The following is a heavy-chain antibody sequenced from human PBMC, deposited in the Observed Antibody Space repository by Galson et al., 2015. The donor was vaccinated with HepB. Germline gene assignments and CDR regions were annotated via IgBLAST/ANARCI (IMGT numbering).Heavy chain of an antibody. CDR3: ARSTVTTRWAGDY. Sequence: SLRLSCAASGFTFSDYYMSWIRQAPGKGLEWVSYISSSGSTIYYADSVKGRFTISRDNAKNSLYLQMNSLRAEDTAVYYCARSTVTTRWAGDYWGQGTLVTVSS. CDR1: GFTFSDYY. D-gene: IGHD4-17*01. V-gene: IGHV3-11*01. CDR2: ISSSGSTI. J-gene: IGHJ4*02.